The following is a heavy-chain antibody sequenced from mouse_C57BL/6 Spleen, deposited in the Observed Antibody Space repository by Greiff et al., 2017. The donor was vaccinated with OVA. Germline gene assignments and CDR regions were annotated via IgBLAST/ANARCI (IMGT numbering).Heavy chain of an antibody. D-gene: IGHD1-1*01. Sequence: QVQLQQSGPELVKPGASVKISCKASGYAFSSSWMNWVKQRPGKGLEWIGRIYPGDGDTNYNGKFKGKATLTADKSSSTAYMQLSSLTSEDSAVYCCAREEVVAPDWGQGTTLTVSS. CDR1: GYAFSSSW. CDR3: AREEVVAPD. CDR2: IYPGDGDT. V-gene: IGHV1-82*01. J-gene: IGHJ2*01.